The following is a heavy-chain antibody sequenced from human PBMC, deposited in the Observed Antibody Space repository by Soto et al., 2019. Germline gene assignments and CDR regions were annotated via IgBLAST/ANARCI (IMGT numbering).Heavy chain of an antibody. CDR1: GYSISSGYY. J-gene: IGHJ5*02. CDR3: ARDILNWYGSRSYYHWFDP. D-gene: IGHD3-10*01. Sequence: SETLSLTCAVSGYSISSGYYWGWIRQPPGKGLEWIGSIYHSGSTYYNPSLKSRVTISVDTSKNQFSLKLRSVTAADTAVYYYARDILNWYGSRSYYHWFDPWGQANLVTVSS. V-gene: IGHV4-38-2*02. CDR2: IYHSGST.